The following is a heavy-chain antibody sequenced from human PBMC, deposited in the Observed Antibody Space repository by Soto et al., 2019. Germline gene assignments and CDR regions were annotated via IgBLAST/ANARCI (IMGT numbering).Heavy chain of an antibody. V-gene: IGHV3-30*18. CDR2: MSYDGSK. J-gene: IGHJ6*02. CDR1: GFTFSSYG. Sequence: GGSLRLSCAAAGFTFSSYGMHWVRQAPGTGLEWVAVMSYDGSKYYADTVKGRFTISRDNSKNTLYLQINSLRPEDTAVYYCAKDFAPWCGDYFYYYSGMDVWAQRTTVTV. CDR3: AKDFAPWCGDYFYYYSGMDV. D-gene: IGHD4-17*01.